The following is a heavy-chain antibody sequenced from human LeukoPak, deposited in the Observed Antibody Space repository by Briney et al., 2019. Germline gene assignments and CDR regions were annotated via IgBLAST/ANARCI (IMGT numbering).Heavy chain of an antibody. D-gene: IGHD3-9*01. J-gene: IGHJ4*02. Sequence: GESLKISCKGSGYSFTSYWIGWVRQMPGKGLEWMGIIYPGDSDTRYSPSFQGQVTISADKSISTAYLQWSSLKASDTAMHYCARGILTGYYNVYYFDYWGQGTLVTVSS. CDR1: GYSFTSYW. CDR3: ARGILTGYYNVYYFDY. CDR2: IYPGDSDT. V-gene: IGHV5-51*01.